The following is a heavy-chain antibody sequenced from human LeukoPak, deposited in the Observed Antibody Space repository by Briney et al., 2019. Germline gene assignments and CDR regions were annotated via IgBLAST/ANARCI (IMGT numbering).Heavy chain of an antibody. Sequence: ASVKVSCKASGYTFTSYGISWVRQAPGQGLEWMGWINPNSGGTNYAQKFQGRVTMTRDTSISTAYMELSRLRSDDTAVYYCARGVVGASCPDYWGQGTLVTVSS. J-gene: IGHJ4*02. CDR2: INPNSGGT. D-gene: IGHD1-26*01. CDR3: ARGVVGASCPDY. V-gene: IGHV1-2*02. CDR1: GYTFTSYG.